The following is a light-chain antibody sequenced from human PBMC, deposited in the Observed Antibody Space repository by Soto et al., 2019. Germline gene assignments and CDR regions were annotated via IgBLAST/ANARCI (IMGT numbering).Light chain of an antibody. Sequence: EIVLTQSPGTLSLSPGERATLSCRASQSVSSSYLAWYQQEPGQAPRLLIYGASSRATGIPDRFSGSGSGTDFTLTIIRLEPEDFAVYYCQQYGSSFTFGPGTKFDIK. CDR3: QQYGSSFT. CDR2: GAS. V-gene: IGKV3-20*01. CDR1: QSVSSSY. J-gene: IGKJ3*01.